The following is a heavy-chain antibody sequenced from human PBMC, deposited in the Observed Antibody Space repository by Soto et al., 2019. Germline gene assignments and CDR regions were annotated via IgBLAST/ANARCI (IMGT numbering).Heavy chain of an antibody. CDR2: ISSSSRTT. CDR1: GLTFSNYA. Sequence: GSLRLSCATSGLTFSNYAMSWVRQAPGGGLEWVSYISSSSRTTNYADSVKGRFTISRDSAKNTLYLQMNSLRAEDTAVYYCARDRGIAAAGYYGMDVWGQGTTVTVSS. D-gene: IGHD6-13*01. J-gene: IGHJ6*02. V-gene: IGHV3-23*01. CDR3: ARDRGIAAAGYYGMDV.